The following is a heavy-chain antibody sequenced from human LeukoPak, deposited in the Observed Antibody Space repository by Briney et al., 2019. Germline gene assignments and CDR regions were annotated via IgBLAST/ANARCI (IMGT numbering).Heavy chain of an antibody. CDR3: ARDPFMTTGWGIDY. D-gene: IGHD4-17*01. J-gene: IGHJ4*02. V-gene: IGHV3-48*04. CDR2: ISSSSSTI. CDR1: GFTFSSYS. Sequence: GGSLRLSCAASGFTFSSYSMNWVRQAPGKGLEWVSYISSSSSTIYYADSVKGRFTISRDNAKNSLHLQMNSLRVEDTAVYYCARDPFMTTGWGIDYWGQGTLVTVSS.